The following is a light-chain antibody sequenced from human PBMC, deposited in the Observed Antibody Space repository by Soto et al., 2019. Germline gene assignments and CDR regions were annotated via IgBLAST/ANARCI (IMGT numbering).Light chain of an antibody. CDR1: QRVSRN. Sequence: EIVMTQSPATLSVSPGERATLSCRASQRVSRNLAWYQQKPGQAPRLLIYDASTRATGIPDRFSGSGSGTEFTLTISTLQSEDFAVYYCQQYNNWPPDTFGQGTKVDIK. CDR2: DAS. V-gene: IGKV3-15*01. CDR3: QQYNNWPPDT. J-gene: IGKJ1*01.